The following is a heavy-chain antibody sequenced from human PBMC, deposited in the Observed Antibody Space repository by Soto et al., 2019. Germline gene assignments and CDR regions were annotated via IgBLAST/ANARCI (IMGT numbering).Heavy chain of an antibody. CDR2: IYRSGST. D-gene: IGHD3-22*01. J-gene: IGHJ3*02. CDR1: GDSISSGGYS. V-gene: IGHV4-30-2*01. CDR3: ARGGYYYDSSGYYHDAFDI. Sequence: QLQLQESGSGLVKPSQTLSLTCTVSGDSISSGGYSWSWIRQPPGKGLEWIGYIYRSGSTYYNPSLKSRVTISVDRSKNQFSLRLSSVAAEDTAVYYCARGGYYYDSSGYYHDAFDIWGQGTMVTVSS.